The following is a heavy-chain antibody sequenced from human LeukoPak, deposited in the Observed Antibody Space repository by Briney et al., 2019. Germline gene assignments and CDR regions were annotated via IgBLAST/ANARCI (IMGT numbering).Heavy chain of an antibody. Sequence: PGGSLRLSCAASGFTFSSYGMHWVRQAPGKGLEWVAVISYDGSNKYYADSVKGRFTISRDNSKNTLYLQMNSLRAEDTAVYYCAKGQYSSSLFDYWGQGTLVTVSS. CDR2: ISYDGSNK. CDR3: AKGQYSSSLFDY. J-gene: IGHJ4*02. D-gene: IGHD6-6*01. CDR1: GFTFSSYG. V-gene: IGHV3-30*18.